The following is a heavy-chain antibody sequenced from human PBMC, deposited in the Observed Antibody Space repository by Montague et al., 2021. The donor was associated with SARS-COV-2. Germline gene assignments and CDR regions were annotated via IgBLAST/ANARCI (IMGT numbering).Heavy chain of an antibody. CDR1: GLIFTNYP. CDR3: ARDRVWFGELSPYYYDMDV. D-gene: IGHD3-10*01. J-gene: IGHJ6*02. Sequence: SLRLSCAASGLIFTNYPMHWVRQAPAKGLEWVAVISYEGSNTYYADSVKGRFTISRDFSKNTLYLQMNSLRAEDTAVYYCARDRVWFGELSPYYYDMDVWGQGTTVTVSS. V-gene: IGHV3-30*04. CDR2: ISYEGSNT.